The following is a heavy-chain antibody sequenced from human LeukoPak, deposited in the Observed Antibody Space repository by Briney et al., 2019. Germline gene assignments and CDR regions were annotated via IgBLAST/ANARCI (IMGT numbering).Heavy chain of an antibody. J-gene: IGHJ4*02. CDR3: ARGERNGIGRRYYFDY. Sequence: SETLSLTCAVYGGSFSGYYWSWIRQPPGKGLEWIGEINHSRSTNYNPSLKSRVTISVDTSKNQFSLKLSSVTAADTAVYYCARGERNGIGRRYYFDYWGQGTLVTVSS. D-gene: IGHD1-26*01. V-gene: IGHV4-34*01. CDR2: INHSRST. CDR1: GGSFSGYY.